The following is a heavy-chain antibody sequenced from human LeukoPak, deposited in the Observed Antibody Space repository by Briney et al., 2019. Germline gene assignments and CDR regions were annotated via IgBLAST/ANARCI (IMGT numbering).Heavy chain of an antibody. CDR3: ARGDGYNYFLPDY. CDR1: GGTFSSYA. CDR2: IIPIFGTA. D-gene: IGHD5-24*01. Sequence: SVKVSCKASGGTFSSYAISWVRQAPGQGLEWMGRIIPIFGTANYAQKFQGRVTITTDESTSTAYMELSSPRSEDTAVYYRARGDGYNYFLPDYWGQGTLVTVSS. J-gene: IGHJ4*02. V-gene: IGHV1-69*05.